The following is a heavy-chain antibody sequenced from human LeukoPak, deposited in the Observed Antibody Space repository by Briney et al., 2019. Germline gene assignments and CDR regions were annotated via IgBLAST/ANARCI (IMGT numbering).Heavy chain of an antibody. Sequence: ASVKVSCKASGYTFTGYYMHWVRQAPGQGLEWMGWINPNSGDTEYAQKFQGRVTMTRDTSISTAYMELSRLRSDDTAVYYCARDSGMVRGTVDYWGQGTLVTVSS. CDR1: GYTFTGYY. V-gene: IGHV1-2*02. CDR2: INPNSGDT. D-gene: IGHD3-10*01. CDR3: ARDSGMVRGTVDY. J-gene: IGHJ4*02.